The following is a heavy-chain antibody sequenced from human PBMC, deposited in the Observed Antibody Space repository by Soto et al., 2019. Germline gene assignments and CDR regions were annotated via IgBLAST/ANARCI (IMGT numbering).Heavy chain of an antibody. D-gene: IGHD3-22*01. Sequence: SETLSLTCAVSGGSISSSNWWSWVRQPPGKGLEWIGEIYHSGGTSYNPSLKSRVTISVDKSKNQFSLKLSSVTAADTAIYYCARDYDSTGYLVYWGQGTLVTVSS. CDR3: ARDYDSTGYLVY. J-gene: IGHJ4*02. CDR2: IYHSGGT. CDR1: GGSISSSNW. V-gene: IGHV4-4*02.